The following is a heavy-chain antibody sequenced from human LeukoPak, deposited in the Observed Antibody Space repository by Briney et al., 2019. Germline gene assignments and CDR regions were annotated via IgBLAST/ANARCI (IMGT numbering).Heavy chain of an antibody. Sequence: GGSLRLSCAASGFSFNTYGMHWVRQAPGKWLEWVTFMQYEGSEEYYADSVKDRFTISRDNSKNTLYLQMDSLRGEDTAVYYCAGKAAAYYFVYWGQGTLVTVSS. J-gene: IGHJ4*02. D-gene: IGHD2-2*01. V-gene: IGHV3-30*02. CDR1: GFSFNTYG. CDR3: AGKAAAYYFVY. CDR2: MQYEGSEE.